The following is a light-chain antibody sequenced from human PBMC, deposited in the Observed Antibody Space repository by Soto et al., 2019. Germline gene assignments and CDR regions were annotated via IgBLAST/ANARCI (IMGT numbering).Light chain of an antibody. V-gene: IGLV4-69*01. J-gene: IGLJ7*01. CDR2: LNSDGSH. CDR1: SGHSSYA. Sequence: QAVLTQSPSASASLGASVKLTCTLSSGHSSYAIAWHQQQPEKGPRYLMKLNSDGSHSKGDGIPDRFSGSSSGAERYLTISSLQSEDEADYYCQTWDTGIHVFGGRTQLTVL. CDR3: QTWDTGIHV.